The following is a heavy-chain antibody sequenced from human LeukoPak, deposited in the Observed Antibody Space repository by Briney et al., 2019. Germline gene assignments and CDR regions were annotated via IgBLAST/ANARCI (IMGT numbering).Heavy chain of an antibody. V-gene: IGHV4-59*11. CDR1: GGSISSHY. J-gene: IGHJ4*02. CDR2: IYYSGST. Sequence: SETLSLTCTVSGGSISSHYWSWIRQPPGKGLEWIGYIYYSGSTNYNPSLKSRVIISVDKSKNQLSLKLNSVTAADTAVYYCARGPKVVPSAIWGQGTLVTVSS. D-gene: IGHD2-2*01. CDR3: ARGPKVVPSAI.